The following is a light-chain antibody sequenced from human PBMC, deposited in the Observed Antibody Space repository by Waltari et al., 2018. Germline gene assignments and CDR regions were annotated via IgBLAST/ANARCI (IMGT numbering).Light chain of an antibody. Sequence: QAALTQPPSMSGSPGQSVTISCTGTSSDIGGYNRVSWYQQHPGKAPKLMIYEVSQRPSGVSDRFSGSQSGNTASLTISGLQAEDEADYYCSSYAGSNTFVLFGGGTRLTVL. V-gene: IGLV2-8*01. CDR2: EVS. J-gene: IGLJ2*01. CDR1: SSDIGGYNR. CDR3: SSYAGSNTFVL.